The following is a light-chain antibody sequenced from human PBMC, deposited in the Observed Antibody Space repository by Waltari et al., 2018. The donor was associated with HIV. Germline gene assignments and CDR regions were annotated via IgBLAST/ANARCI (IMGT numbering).Light chain of an antibody. J-gene: IGLJ2*01. CDR3: AAWDDIRSGWI. Sequence: QSVLTQTPSASGTPGQRVTISCSGSTSDIGNNYVYWFQQFPGTPPKVLIDKNDQRPSGVSDRFSASKSGTSASLAISGLRTEDESDFYCAAWDDIRSGWIFGGGTKLTVL. CDR1: TSDIGNNY. CDR2: KND. V-gene: IGLV1-47*01.